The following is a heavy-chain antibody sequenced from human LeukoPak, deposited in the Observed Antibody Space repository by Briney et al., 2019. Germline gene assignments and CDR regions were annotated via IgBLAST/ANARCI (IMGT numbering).Heavy chain of an antibody. D-gene: IGHD6-13*01. CDR2: IYPGDSDT. CDR3: ASLPSIAAAGWAFDI. J-gene: IGHJ3*02. Sequence: RESLKISCKGSGYSFTSYWIGWVRQMPGKGLEWMGLIYPGDSDTRYSPSFQGQVTISADKSISTAYLQWSSLKASDTAMYYCASLPSIAAAGWAFDIWGQGTMVTVSS. V-gene: IGHV5-51*01. CDR1: GYSFTSYW.